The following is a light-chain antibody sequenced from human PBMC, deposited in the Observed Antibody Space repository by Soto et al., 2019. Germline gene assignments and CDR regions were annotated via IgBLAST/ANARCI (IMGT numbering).Light chain of an antibody. Sequence: QSALTQPASVSGSPGQSITISCTGSSSDVGSYNLVSWYQQLPGEAPKFMIYEGSKRPSGVSNRFSGSKSGNTASLTISGLQAEDEADYYCCSFERSITLVFGGGTKLTVL. V-gene: IGLV2-23*01. CDR1: SSDVGSYNL. CDR2: EGS. CDR3: CSFERSITLV. J-gene: IGLJ2*01.